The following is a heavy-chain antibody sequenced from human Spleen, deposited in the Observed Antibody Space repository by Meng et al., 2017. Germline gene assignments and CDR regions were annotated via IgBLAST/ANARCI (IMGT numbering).Heavy chain of an antibody. V-gene: IGHV4-39*07. CDR1: GGSISSYY. D-gene: IGHD2-2*01. J-gene: IGHJ4*02. CDR2: IYYSGST. Sequence: SETLSLTCAVSGGSISSYYWGWIRQPPGKGLEWIGSIYYSGSTYYNPSLKSRVTISVDTSKNQFSLKLSSVTAADTAVYYCARYCSSTSCYLLGDYWGQGTLVTVSS. CDR3: ARYCSSTSCYLLGDY.